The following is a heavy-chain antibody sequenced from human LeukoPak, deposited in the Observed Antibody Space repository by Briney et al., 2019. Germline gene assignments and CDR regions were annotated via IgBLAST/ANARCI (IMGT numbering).Heavy chain of an antibody. CDR1: GGSISSYY. D-gene: IGHD4-17*01. CDR3: AREDYGAFYFAY. Sequence: PSETLSLTCTVSGGSISSYYWSWIRQPPGQGLEWIGYIYYSGSTNYNPSLKSRVTISVDTSKNQFSLKLSSVTAADTAVYYCAREDYGAFYFAYSGQRTLVTASS. V-gene: IGHV4-59*12. CDR2: IYYSGST. J-gene: IGHJ4*02.